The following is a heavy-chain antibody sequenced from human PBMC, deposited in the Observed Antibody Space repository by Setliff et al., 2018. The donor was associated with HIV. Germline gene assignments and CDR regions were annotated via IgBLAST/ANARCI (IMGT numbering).Heavy chain of an antibody. CDR3: ARGGLGVVGAIDY. CDR1: GGSFSGYY. Sequence: SETLSLTCAVYGGSFSGYYWTWIRQPPGRGLEWIGEIIHSGGTNYNRSLKSRVTISVDTSKNQFSLNLSSVTAADTAVYYCARGGLGVVGAIDYWSQGTLVAVSS. D-gene: IGHD2-15*01. CDR2: IIHSGGT. V-gene: IGHV4-34*01. J-gene: IGHJ4*02.